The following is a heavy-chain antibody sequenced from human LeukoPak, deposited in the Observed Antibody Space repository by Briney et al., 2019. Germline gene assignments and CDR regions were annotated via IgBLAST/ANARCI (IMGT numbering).Heavy chain of an antibody. V-gene: IGHV3-33*01. CDR3: ARASGPFDY. D-gene: IGHD3-10*01. J-gene: IGHJ4*02. CDR1: GFTFSTYG. CDR2: IWNDGSNK. Sequence: AGGSLRLSCAASGFTFSTYGMHWVRQAPGKGLEWVAVIWNDGSNKYYADSVKGRFTISRDNSKNTLYLQMNSLRAEDTAVYSRARASGPFDYWGQGTLVTVSS.